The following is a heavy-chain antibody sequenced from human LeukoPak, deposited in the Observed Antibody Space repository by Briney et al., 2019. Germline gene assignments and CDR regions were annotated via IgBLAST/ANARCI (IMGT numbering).Heavy chain of an antibody. CDR3: ARAYGSGSYYNWFDP. CDR2: INPNSGGT. CDR1: GYTFTGHY. J-gene: IGHJ5*02. D-gene: IGHD3-10*01. V-gene: IGHV1-2*06. Sequence: ASVKVSCKASGYTFTGHYMHWVRQAPGQGLEWMGRINPNSGGTNYAQKFQGRVTMTRDTSISTAYMELSRLRSDDTAVYYCARAYGSGSYYNWFDPWGQGTLVTVSS.